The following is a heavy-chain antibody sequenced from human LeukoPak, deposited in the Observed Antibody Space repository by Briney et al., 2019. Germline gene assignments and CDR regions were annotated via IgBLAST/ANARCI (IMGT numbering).Heavy chain of an antibody. V-gene: IGHV4-38-2*01. D-gene: IGHD3-3*02. CDR3: ARHYWRVGPIPFDY. CDR2: IYYSGST. Sequence: PSEALSLTCAVSGYSISSGYYWGWIRQPPGKGLDWIASIYYSGSTYYNPSLKSRVTISVDTSKNQFSLKLSSVTAADTAVYYCARHYWRVGPIPFDYWGQGTLVTVSS. J-gene: IGHJ4*02. CDR1: GYSISSGYY.